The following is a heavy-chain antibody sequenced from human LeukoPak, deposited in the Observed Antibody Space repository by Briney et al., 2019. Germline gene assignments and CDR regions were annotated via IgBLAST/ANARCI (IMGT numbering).Heavy chain of an antibody. V-gene: IGHV4-38-2*02. CDR3: ARDGPWKSDC. J-gene: IGHJ4*02. D-gene: IGHD1-1*01. CDR1: GDSVSTSYY. Sequence: SETLSLTCTVSGDSVSTSYYWGWIRQPPGKGLEWIGSTSGSTYYNPSLKSRVTISVDTSRNQFSLKLTSVTAADTAVYYCARDGPWKSDCWGQGTLVTVSS. CDR2: TSGST.